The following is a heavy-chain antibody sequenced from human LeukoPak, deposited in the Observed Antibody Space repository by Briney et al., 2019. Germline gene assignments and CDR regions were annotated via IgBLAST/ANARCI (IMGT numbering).Heavy chain of an antibody. D-gene: IGHD4-23*01. J-gene: IGHJ5*02. V-gene: IGHV4-34*01. Sequence: SETLSLTCAVYGGSFSGYYWSWIRQPPGKGLEWIGEINHSGSTNYNPSLKSRVTISVGTSKNQVSLKLSSVTAADTAVYYCASYEPPDYGGKSPIWFDPWGQGTLVTVSS. CDR1: GGSFSGYY. CDR3: ASYEPPDYGGKSPIWFDP. CDR2: INHSGST.